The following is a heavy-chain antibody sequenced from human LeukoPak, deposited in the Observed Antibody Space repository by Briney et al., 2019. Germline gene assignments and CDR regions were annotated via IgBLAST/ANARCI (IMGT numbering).Heavy chain of an antibody. D-gene: IGHD6-19*01. CDR2: IYPGDSDT. V-gene: IGHV5-51*01. Sequence: GESLKISCKGSGYSFTSHWIGWVRQMPGKGLEWMGIIYPGDSDTRYSPSFQGQVTISADKSISTAYLQWSSLKASDTAMYYCALSYSSGWDSYYYYFDYWGQGTLVTVSS. CDR3: ALSYSSGWDSYYYYFDY. J-gene: IGHJ4*02. CDR1: GYSFTSHW.